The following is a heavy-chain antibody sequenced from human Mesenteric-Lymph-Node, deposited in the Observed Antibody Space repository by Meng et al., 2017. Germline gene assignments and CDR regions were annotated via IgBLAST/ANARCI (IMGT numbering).Heavy chain of an antibody. V-gene: IGHV4-30-4*01. J-gene: IGHJ2*01. Sequence: QVQLPDPGPGLVKPSQTLSLTCTVSGGSISSGDYYWSWIRQPPGKGLELIGHIYYSGSTSYNPSLKSRVTISVDTSNNQFSLKLSSVTAADTAVYYCARVGWRQWSFDLWGRGTLVTVSS. CDR3: ARVGWRQWSFDL. D-gene: IGHD5-18*01. CDR2: IYYSGST. CDR1: GGSISSGDYY.